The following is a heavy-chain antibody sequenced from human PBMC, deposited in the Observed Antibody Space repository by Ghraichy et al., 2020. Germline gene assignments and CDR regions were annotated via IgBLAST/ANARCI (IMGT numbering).Heavy chain of an antibody. J-gene: IGHJ4*02. Sequence: SETLSLTCAVSGGSISSTNWWTWVRQPPGEGLEWIGEVYHSGSTNYNPSLQSRVTISQDKSKNQLSLKLNSVTAADTAVYYCARERAYDFWSGYRYFDHWGQGMLVTVSS. D-gene: IGHD3-3*01. CDR2: VYHSGST. V-gene: IGHV4-4*02. CDR3: ARERAYDFWSGYRYFDH. CDR1: GGSISSTNW.